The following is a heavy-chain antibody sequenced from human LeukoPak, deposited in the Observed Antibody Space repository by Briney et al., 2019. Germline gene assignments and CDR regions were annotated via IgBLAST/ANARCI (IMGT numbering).Heavy chain of an antibody. D-gene: IGHD3-3*01. CDR1: GFTFSDYY. Sequence: GGSLRLSCAASGFTFSDYYMSWLRQAPGKGLEWVSYISSSGSTIYYADSVKGRFTISRDNAKNSLYLQMNSLRAEDTAVYYCAKALEASLSPNWFDPWGQGTLVTVSS. CDR2: ISSSGSTI. J-gene: IGHJ5*02. V-gene: IGHV3-11*04. CDR3: AKALEASLSPNWFDP.